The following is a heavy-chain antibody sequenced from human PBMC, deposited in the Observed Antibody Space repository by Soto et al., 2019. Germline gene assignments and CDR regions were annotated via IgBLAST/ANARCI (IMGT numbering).Heavy chain of an antibody. CDR3: ARGARIAAAGYYYYGMDV. V-gene: IGHV1-2*04. Sequence: GASVKVSCKASGYTFTGYYMHWVRQAPGQGLELMGWINPNSGGTNYAQKFQGWVTMTRDTSISTAYMELSRLRSDDTAVYYCARGARIAAAGYYYYGMDVWGQGTTVTVSS. CDR1: GYTFTGYY. D-gene: IGHD6-13*01. CDR2: INPNSGGT. J-gene: IGHJ6*02.